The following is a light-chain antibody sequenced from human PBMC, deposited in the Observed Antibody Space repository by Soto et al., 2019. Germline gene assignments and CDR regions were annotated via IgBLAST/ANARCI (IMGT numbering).Light chain of an antibody. Sequence: IVVISAPAALSASIGDRITITCRASQGMSTYLAWYQQKPGKAPKLLIYAAYTLQSGVPSRFSGGGSGTDFTLTISSLQPEDFATYYCQQLNRYPTFGGGTKVDIK. CDR3: QQLNRYPT. CDR2: AAY. J-gene: IGKJ4*01. CDR1: QGMSTY. V-gene: IGKV1-9*01.